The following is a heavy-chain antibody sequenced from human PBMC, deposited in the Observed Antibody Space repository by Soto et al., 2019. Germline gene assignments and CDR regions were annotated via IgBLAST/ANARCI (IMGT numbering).Heavy chain of an antibody. CDR2: ISSSSSYI. J-gene: IGHJ5*02. CDR1: GITFSSYS. V-gene: IGHV3-21*01. CDR3: ARGSFVEALNWFDP. D-gene: IGHD1-1*01. Sequence: PGGSLRLSCAASGITFSSYSMNWVRQAPGKGLEWVSSISSSSSYIYYADSVKGRFTISRDNAKNSLYLQMNSLRAEDTAVYYCARGSFVEALNWFDPWGQGTLVTVSS.